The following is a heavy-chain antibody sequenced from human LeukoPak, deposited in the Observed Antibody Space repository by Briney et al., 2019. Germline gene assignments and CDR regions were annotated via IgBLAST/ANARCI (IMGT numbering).Heavy chain of an antibody. CDR1: GFTFDDYA. Sequence: GGPLRLSCAASGFTFDDYAMHWVRQAPGKGLEWVSGISWNSGSIGYADSVKGRFTISRDNAKNSLYLQMNSLRAEDTALYYCAKDSGIAAAQYYFDYWGQGTLVTISS. V-gene: IGHV3-9*01. CDR3: AKDSGIAAAQYYFDY. D-gene: IGHD6-13*01. CDR2: ISWNSGSI. J-gene: IGHJ4*02.